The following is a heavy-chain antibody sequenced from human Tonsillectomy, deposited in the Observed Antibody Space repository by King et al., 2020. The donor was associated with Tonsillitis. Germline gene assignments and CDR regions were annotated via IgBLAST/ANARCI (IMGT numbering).Heavy chain of an antibody. Sequence: LQLQESGPGLVKPSETLSLTCTVSGDSISSITFYWGWIRQPPGMGLEWIGNIYYSGSTFYNPSLKSRVTISVDTSKNQFSLKLSSVTAADTAVYYCARSMGRNVDYFDYWGQGTLVTVSS. V-gene: IGHV4-39*01. D-gene: IGHD2/OR15-2a*01. CDR1: GDSISSITFY. CDR3: ARSMGRNVDYFDY. J-gene: IGHJ4*02. CDR2: IYYSGST.